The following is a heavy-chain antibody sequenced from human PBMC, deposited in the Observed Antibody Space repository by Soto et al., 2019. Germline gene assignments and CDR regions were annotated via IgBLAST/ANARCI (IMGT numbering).Heavy chain of an antibody. V-gene: IGHV1-24*01. CDR2: FDPEDGET. D-gene: IGHD6-19*01. J-gene: IGHJ1*01. CDR1: GYTLTELS. Sequence: EASVKVSCKVSGYTLTELSMHWVRQAPGKGLEWMGGFDPEDGETIYAQKFQGRVTMTEDTSTDTAYMELSSLRSEDTAVYYCATVRYSSGWYDGVPNDDEYFQHWGQGTLVTVSS. CDR3: ATVRYSSGWYDGVPNDDEYFQH.